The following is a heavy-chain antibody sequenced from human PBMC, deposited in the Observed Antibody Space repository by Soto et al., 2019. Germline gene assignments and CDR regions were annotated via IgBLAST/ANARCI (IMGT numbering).Heavy chain of an antibody. V-gene: IGHV4-39*01. D-gene: IGHD4-4*01. Sequence: QLQLQESGPGLVKPSETLSLTCTVSGGSISSSGYYWGWIRQPPGKGLEWIGSIYYSGSTYYNPTLKSRVTITVDTCKNQFSLKLSSVTAADTAVYYCARHPVVTTLVGFDYFDYWGQGTLVTVSS. CDR1: GGSISSSGYY. CDR3: ARHPVVTTLVGFDYFDY. J-gene: IGHJ4*02. CDR2: IYYSGST.